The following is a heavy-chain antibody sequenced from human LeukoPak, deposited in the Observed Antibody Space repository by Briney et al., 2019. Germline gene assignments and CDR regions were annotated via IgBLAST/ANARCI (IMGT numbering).Heavy chain of an antibody. CDR2: IYYSGST. V-gene: IGHV4-59*08. CDR1: GGSISSYY. CDR3: ARHDLGGTYYYYYYMDV. D-gene: IGHD2-15*01. J-gene: IGHJ6*03. Sequence: SETLSLTCTVSGGSISSYYGSWIRQPPGKGLEWIGYIYYSGSTNYNPSLKSRVTISVDTSKNQFSLKLSSVTAADTAVYYCARHDLGGTYYYYYYMDVWGKGTTVTVSS.